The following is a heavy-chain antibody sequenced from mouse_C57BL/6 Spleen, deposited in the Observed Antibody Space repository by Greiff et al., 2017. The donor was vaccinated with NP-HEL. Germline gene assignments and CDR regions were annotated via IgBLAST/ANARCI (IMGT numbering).Heavy chain of an antibody. CDR1: GYTFTSYW. D-gene: IGHD2-4*01. J-gene: IGHJ3*01. V-gene: IGHV1-5*01. CDR2: IYPGNSDT. Sequence: EVQVVESGTVLARPGASVKMSCKTSGYTFTSYWMHWVKQRPGQGLEWIGAIYPGNSDTSYNQKFTGKAKLTAVTSASTAYMELSSLTNEDSAVYYCTGYDYDWFAYWGQGTLVTVAA. CDR3: TGYDYDWFAY.